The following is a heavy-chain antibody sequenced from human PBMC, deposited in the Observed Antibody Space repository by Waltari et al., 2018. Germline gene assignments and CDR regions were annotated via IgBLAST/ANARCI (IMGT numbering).Heavy chain of an antibody. D-gene: IGHD5-12*01. J-gene: IGHJ4*02. V-gene: IGHV4-59*11. CDR1: GGAISNHH. CDR3: SIGYSGYGIFDY. CDR2: IYYSGST. Sequence: QVQLQESGPGLVKPSETLSITCTVSGGAISNHHWSWIRQPPVKGLEWIGYIYYSGSTNYNPSLTSRVTISVDTSKNQFSLKLSSGTAADTAVYYCSIGYSGYGIFDYWGQGTLVTVSS.